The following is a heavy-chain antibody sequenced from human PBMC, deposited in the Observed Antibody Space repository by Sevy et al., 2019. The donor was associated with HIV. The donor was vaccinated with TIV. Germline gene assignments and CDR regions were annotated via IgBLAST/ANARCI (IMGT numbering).Heavy chain of an antibody. CDR3: ASSITVVRGAKYYYFDS. CDR2: IGSSSNYI. Sequence: GGSLGLSCVASGFTFGHYTMNWVRQAPGKGLEWVSSIGSSSNYIYYADSVKGRSSISGENAKNSLYLQMNTPRAEDTAVYYCASSITVVRGAKYYYFDSWGQGTQVTVSS. CDR1: GFTFGHYT. D-gene: IGHD3-10*01. J-gene: IGHJ4*02. V-gene: IGHV3-21*01.